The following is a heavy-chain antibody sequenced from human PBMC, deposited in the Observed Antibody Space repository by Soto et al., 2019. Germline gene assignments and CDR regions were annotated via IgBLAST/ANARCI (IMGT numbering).Heavy chain of an antibody. D-gene: IGHD6-13*01. CDR1: GFTFSSYA. CDR2: ISYDGSNK. CDR3: ARDRGGVIAAPKVGKYYYYYYGMDV. V-gene: IGHV3-30-3*01. Sequence: GGSLRLSCAASGFTFSSYAMHWVRQAPGKGLEWVAVISYDGSNKYYADSVKGRFTISRDNSKNTLYLQMNSLRAEDTAVYYGARDRGGVIAAPKVGKYYYYYYGMDVWGQGTTVTVSS. J-gene: IGHJ6*02.